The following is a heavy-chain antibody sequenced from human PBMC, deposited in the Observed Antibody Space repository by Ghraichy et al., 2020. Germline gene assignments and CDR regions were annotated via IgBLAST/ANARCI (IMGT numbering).Heavy chain of an antibody. J-gene: IGHJ5*02. Sequence: GGSLRLSCAASGFTFSSYGMHWVRQAPGKGLEWVAFIRYDGSNKYYADSVKGRFTISRDNSKNTLYLQMNSLRAEDTAVYYCAKDLAAAGTPTNWFDPWGQGTLVTVSS. CDR3: AKDLAAAGTPTNWFDP. CDR1: GFTFSSYG. CDR2: IRYDGSNK. D-gene: IGHD6-13*01. V-gene: IGHV3-30*02.